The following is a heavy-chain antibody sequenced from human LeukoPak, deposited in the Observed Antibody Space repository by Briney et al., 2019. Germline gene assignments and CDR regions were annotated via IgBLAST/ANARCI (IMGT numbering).Heavy chain of an antibody. V-gene: IGHV4-4*07. CDR2: IYTSGST. Sequence: KASETLSLTCTVSGGSISSYYWSWIRQPAGKGLEWIGRIYTSGSTNYNPSLKSRVTMSVDTSKNQFSLKLSSVTAADTAVYYCARDGGIAAWGGAFDIWGQGTMVTVSS. CDR1: GGSISSYY. D-gene: IGHD6-13*01. J-gene: IGHJ3*02. CDR3: ARDGGIAAWGGAFDI.